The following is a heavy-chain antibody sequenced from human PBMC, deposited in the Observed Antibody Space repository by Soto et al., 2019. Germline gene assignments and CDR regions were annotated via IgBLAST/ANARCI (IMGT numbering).Heavy chain of an antibody. V-gene: IGHV4-34*01. CDR2: INHSGST. Sequence: QVQLQQWGAGLLKPSETLSLTCAVFGGSFTDYYWTWIRQPPGKGLEWIGEINHSGSTNYNPSLKNRVTISVDTSKSQFSLKVNSVTAADTAVYYCARVRARLLSHAFDFWGQGTLVTVSS. CDR1: GGSFTDYY. CDR3: ARVRARLLSHAFDF. D-gene: IGHD3-16*02. J-gene: IGHJ3*01.